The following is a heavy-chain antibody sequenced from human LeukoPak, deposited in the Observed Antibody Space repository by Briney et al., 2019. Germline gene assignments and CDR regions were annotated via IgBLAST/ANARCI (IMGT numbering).Heavy chain of an antibody. D-gene: IGHD3-3*01. CDR1: GGSFSGYY. Sequence: PSETLSLTCAVYGGSFSGYYWSWIRQPPGKGLEWIGEINHSGSTNYNPSLKSRVTISVDTSKNQFSLKLSSVTAADTAVYYCASHFTIFGVDGPPSVGIRNNWFDPWGQGTLVTVSS. J-gene: IGHJ5*02. CDR2: INHSGST. V-gene: IGHV4-34*01. CDR3: ASHFTIFGVDGPPSVGIRNNWFDP.